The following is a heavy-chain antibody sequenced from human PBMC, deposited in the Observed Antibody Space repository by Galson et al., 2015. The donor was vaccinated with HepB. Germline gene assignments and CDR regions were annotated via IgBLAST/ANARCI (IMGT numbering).Heavy chain of an antibody. CDR3: TRGYYYGSGRHDY. Sequence: SLRLSCAASGFTLGDYVMSWFRQAPGKGLEWVGFIRSKAYGETTEYAASVKGRFILSRDDSRDIAYLQMNSLRTEDTAVYYCTRGYYYGSGRHDYWGQGTLVTVSS. D-gene: IGHD3-10*01. J-gene: IGHJ4*02. CDR1: GFTLGDYV. V-gene: IGHV3-49*03. CDR2: IRSKAYGETT.